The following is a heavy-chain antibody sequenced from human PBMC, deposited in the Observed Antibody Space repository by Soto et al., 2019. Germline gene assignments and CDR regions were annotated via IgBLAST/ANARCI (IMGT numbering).Heavy chain of an antibody. V-gene: IGHV4-30-4*08. J-gene: IGHJ6*02. CDR1: GGSISSDYYH. Sequence: SETLSLTCTVSGGSISSDYYHWTWIRQSPGKGLEWIGYIHHSGSILYNPSLKSRVTISVDTSKNQFSLHLSPVTAADTAVYFCAREDDGGDSLAVWGQGTTVTVSS. D-gene: IGHD2-21*02. CDR2: IHHSGSI. CDR3: AREDDGGDSLAV.